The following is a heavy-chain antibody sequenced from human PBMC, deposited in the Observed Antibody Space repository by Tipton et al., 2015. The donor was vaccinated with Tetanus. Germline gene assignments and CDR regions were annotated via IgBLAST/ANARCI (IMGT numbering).Heavy chain of an antibody. CDR1: GGSITTFY. Sequence: TLSLTCTISGGSITTFYWSWIRQPPGKGLEWLGHIYYRGSANYNPSLKSRLTMSIDTSNDQLSLRLTSVTAADTAIYYCARFSYDSGGFYSYLDYWGRGTLVTVSS. CDR3: ARFSYDSGGFYSYLDY. D-gene: IGHD3-22*01. V-gene: IGHV4-59*01. J-gene: IGHJ4*02. CDR2: IYYRGSA.